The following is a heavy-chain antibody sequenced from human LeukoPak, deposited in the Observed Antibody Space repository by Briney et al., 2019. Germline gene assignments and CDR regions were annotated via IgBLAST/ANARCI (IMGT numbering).Heavy chain of an antibody. D-gene: IGHD3-22*01. CDR1: GFTFSDYS. Sequence: GGSLRLSCAASGFTFSDYSMKWVRQAPGKGLEWVSSISSSGSLIYYADLVKGRFTVSRDNAKNSLFLQMNSLRDEDTAVYYCASAPNYYDSGGYKTWLDNWGQGTLVTVSS. J-gene: IGHJ4*02. CDR3: ASAPNYYDSGGYKTWLDN. CDR2: ISSSGSLI. V-gene: IGHV3-21*01.